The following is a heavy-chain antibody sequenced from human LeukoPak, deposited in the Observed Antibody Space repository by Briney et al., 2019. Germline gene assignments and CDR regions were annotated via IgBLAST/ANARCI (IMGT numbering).Heavy chain of an antibody. CDR2: IRSKAYGGTT. V-gene: IGHV3-49*03. CDR1: GFTFGDYA. CDR3: TRGYSYGLYYFDY. Sequence: GGSLRLSCTASGFTFGDYAMSWFRQAPGKGLEWVGFIRSKAYGGTTEYAASVKGRFTISRDDSKSIAYLQMNSLKTEDTAVYHCTRGYSYGLYYFDYWGQGTLVTVSS. D-gene: IGHD5-18*01. J-gene: IGHJ4*02.